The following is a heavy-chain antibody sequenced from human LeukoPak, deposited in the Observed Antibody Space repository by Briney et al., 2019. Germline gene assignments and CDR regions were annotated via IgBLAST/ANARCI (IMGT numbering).Heavy chain of an antibody. CDR1: GGSIRSSSSY. V-gene: IGHV4-39*02. J-gene: IGHJ4*02. CDR3: ARGAPGGNDYGDY. CDR2: IYYSGST. Sequence: PSETLSLTCTVSGGSIRSSSSYWGWIRQAPGKGLEWIGSIYYSGSTYYNPSLKSRVTISVDTSKNQFSLKVRSVTAADTAVYYCARGAPGGNDYGDYWGQGTLVTVSS.